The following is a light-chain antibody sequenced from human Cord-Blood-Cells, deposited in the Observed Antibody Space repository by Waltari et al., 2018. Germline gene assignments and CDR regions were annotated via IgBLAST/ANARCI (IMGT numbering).Light chain of an antibody. Sequence: QLVLTQSPSASASLGASVKLTCTLSSGHSSYAIAWHQQQPEKGPRYLMKLNSDGSHSKGDGIPDRFSGCSSGAERYLTSSSLQSEDEADYYCQTWGTGIQVFGGGTKLTVL. J-gene: IGLJ2*01. CDR3: QTWGTGIQV. CDR2: LNSDGSH. CDR1: SGHSSYA. V-gene: IGLV4-69*01.